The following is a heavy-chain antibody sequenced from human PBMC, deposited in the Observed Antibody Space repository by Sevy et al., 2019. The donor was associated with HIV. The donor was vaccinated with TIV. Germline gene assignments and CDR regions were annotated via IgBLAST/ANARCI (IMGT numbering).Heavy chain of an antibody. CDR3: VREGRNYYDSSAYYPHYAY. Sequence: GSLRLSCAASGFTVSSNYMTWVRQAPGKGLEWVSVIYSDGTTYYADSVKGRFTISRDTSKNTLYLQMNSLRADDTAVYYCVREGRNYYDSSAYYPHYAYWGQGILVTVSS. CDR2: IYSDGTT. CDR1: GFTVSSNY. J-gene: IGHJ4*02. V-gene: IGHV3-53*01. D-gene: IGHD3-22*01.